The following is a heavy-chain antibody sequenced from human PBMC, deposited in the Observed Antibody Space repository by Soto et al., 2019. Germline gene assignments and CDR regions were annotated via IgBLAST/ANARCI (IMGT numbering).Heavy chain of an antibody. CDR2: IKSQASGGTI. CDR3: TTGSN. V-gene: IGHV3-15*07. CDR1: GITFIYAW. J-gene: IGHJ4*02. Sequence: PGGSLRLSCAASGITFIYAWMDWVRQAPGKRLEWVGRIKSQASGGTIDYAAPVKGRFTISRDDSKNTAYLQMNSLKTEDTAVYYCTTGSNWGQGTLVTVSS.